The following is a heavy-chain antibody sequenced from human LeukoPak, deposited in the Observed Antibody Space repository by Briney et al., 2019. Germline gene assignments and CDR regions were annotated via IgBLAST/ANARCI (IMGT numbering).Heavy chain of an antibody. CDR1: GYTFTSYG. V-gene: IGHV1-18*01. CDR2: ISAYNGNT. J-gene: IGHJ6*03. D-gene: IGHD3-22*01. CDR3: ARDDTYDSSGYYYSDYYYYMDV. Sequence: ASVKVSCKASGYTFTSYGISWVRQAPGQGLEWMGWISAYNGNTNYAQKLQGRVTMTTDTSTSTAYMELRSLRSDDTAVYYCARDDTYDSSGYYYSDYYYYMDVWGKGTTVTISS.